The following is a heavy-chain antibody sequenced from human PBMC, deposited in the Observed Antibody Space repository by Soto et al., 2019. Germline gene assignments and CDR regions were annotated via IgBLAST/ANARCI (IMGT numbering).Heavy chain of an antibody. D-gene: IGHD6-13*01. CDR2: IYYSGST. V-gene: IGHV4-59*01. J-gene: IGHJ5*02. CDR1: GGSITSYY. Sequence: PSETLSLTCTVSGGSITSYYWSWIRQPPGKGLEWIGYIYYSGSTNYNPSLKSRVTISVDTSKNQFSLKLSSVTAADTAVYYCAIGGAAAARGWFDPWGQGTLVTV. CDR3: AIGGAAAARGWFDP.